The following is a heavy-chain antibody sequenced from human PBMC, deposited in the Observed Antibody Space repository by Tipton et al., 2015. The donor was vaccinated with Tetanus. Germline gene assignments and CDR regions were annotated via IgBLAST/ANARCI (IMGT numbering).Heavy chain of an antibody. V-gene: IGHV1-8*02. J-gene: IGHJ5*02. D-gene: IGHD5-18*01. CDR3: ARARIQLWVDA. Sequence: QLVQSGAEVKKPGASVKVSCKASGYTFTGYYMHWVRQATGQGLEWMGWMNPNSGNTGYAQKFQGRVTMTRNTSISTAYMELSSLRSEDTAVYYCARARIQLWVDAWGQGTLATVSS. CDR2: MNPNSGNT. CDR1: GYTFTGYY.